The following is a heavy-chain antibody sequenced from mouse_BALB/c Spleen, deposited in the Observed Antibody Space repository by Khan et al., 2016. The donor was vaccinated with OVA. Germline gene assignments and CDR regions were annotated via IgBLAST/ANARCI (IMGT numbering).Heavy chain of an antibody. Sequence: EVELVESGGGLVKPGGSLKLSCAASGFTFSSYAMSWVRQTPEKRLEWVASISSCCSTYYPDSVKGRFTISRDNARNILYLQMRSLRSEDTAMYYCARDYDYGTGYFDVWGAGTTVTVSS. CDR1: GFTFSSYA. J-gene: IGHJ1*01. CDR3: ARDYDYGTGYFDV. V-gene: IGHV5-6-5*01. CDR2: ISSCCST. D-gene: IGHD1-1*01.